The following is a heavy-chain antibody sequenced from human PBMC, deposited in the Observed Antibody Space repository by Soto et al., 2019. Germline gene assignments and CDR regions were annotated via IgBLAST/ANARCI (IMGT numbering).Heavy chain of an antibody. CDR1: GFTFSSYA. D-gene: IGHD3-3*01. CDR3: AKGPWGVVIPTYFDY. V-gene: IGHV3-23*01. CDR2: ISVSGGST. J-gene: IGHJ4*02. Sequence: GGSLRLSCAASGFTFSSYAMSWVRQAPGKGLEWVSAISVSGGSTYYADSVKGRCTISRDNSKNTLYLQMNSLRAEDTAVYYCAKGPWGVVIPTYFDYWGQGTLVTVSS.